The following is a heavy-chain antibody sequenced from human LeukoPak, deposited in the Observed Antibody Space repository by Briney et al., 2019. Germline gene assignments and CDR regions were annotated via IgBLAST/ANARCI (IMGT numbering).Heavy chain of an antibody. J-gene: IGHJ5*02. V-gene: IGHV4-30-2*01. D-gene: IGHD3-9*01. CDR3: ARDSIHYDILTGYYSSNWFDP. CDR2: IYHSGST. Sequence: SQTLSLTCAVSGGSISSGGYSGSWIRQPPGKGLEWIGYIYHSGSTYYNPSLKSRVTISVDRSKNQPSLKLSSVTPADTAVYYCARDSIHYDILTGYYSSNWFDPWGQGTLVTVSS. CDR1: GGSISSGGYS.